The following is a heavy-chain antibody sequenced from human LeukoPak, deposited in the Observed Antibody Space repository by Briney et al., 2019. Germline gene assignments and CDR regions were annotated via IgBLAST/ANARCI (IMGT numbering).Heavy chain of an antibody. CDR3: AKDRGYSGYGHYYYGMDV. CDR2: ISYDGSNK. V-gene: IGHV3-30*18. Sequence: GGSLRLSCAASGFTFSSYAMSWVRQAPGKGLEWVAVISYDGSNKYYADSVKGRFTISRDNSKNTLYLQMNSLRAEDTAVYYCAKDRGYSGYGHYYYGMDVWGQGTTVTVSS. CDR1: GFTFSSYA. J-gene: IGHJ6*02. D-gene: IGHD5-12*01.